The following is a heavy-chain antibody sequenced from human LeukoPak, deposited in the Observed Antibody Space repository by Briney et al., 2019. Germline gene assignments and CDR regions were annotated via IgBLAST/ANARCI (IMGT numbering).Heavy chain of an antibody. Sequence: SETLSLTCAVYGGSFSGYYWSWIRQPPGKGLEWIGEINHSGSTNYNPSLKSRVTISVDTSKNQFSLKLSSVTAADTAVYYCARDGAFTGPHWWFDLWGRGTLVTVSS. CDR1: GGSFSGYY. D-gene: IGHD2-8*02. CDR3: ARDGAFTGPHWWFDL. V-gene: IGHV4-34*01. J-gene: IGHJ2*01. CDR2: INHSGST.